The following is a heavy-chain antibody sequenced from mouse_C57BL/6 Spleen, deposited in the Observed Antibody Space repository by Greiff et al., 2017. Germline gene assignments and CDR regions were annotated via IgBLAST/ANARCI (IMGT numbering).Heavy chain of an antibody. CDR1: GYTFTSYW. V-gene: IGHV1-50*01. J-gene: IGHJ2*01. CDR3: TCPRGFGYLFDY. Sequence: QVQLQQPGAELVKPGASVKLSCKASGYTFTSYWMQWVKQRPGQGLEWIGEIDPSDSYTNYNQKFKGKATLTVDTSSSTAYMQLSSLTSEDSAVYYCTCPRGFGYLFDYWGQGTTLTVSS. CDR2: IDPSDSYT. D-gene: IGHD2-2*01.